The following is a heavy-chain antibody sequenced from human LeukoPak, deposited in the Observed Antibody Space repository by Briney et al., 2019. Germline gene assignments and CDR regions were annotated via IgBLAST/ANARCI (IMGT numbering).Heavy chain of an antibody. CDR3: TKAEFSSSWYNLEGPFDP. V-gene: IGHV3-30*18. D-gene: IGHD6-13*01. Sequence: QPGRSLRLSCAASGFTFSRYGMHWVRQAPGKGLEWVAVISYDGSNEYFADSVKGRFTISRDNSKNTLYLQMHSLRAEDTAVYYCTKAEFSSSWYNLEGPFDPWGQGTLVTVSS. J-gene: IGHJ5*02. CDR1: GFTFSRYG. CDR2: ISYDGSNE.